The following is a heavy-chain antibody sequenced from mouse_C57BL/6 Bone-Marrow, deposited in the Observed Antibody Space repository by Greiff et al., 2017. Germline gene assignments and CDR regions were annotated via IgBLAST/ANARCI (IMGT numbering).Heavy chain of an antibody. Sequence: QVQLKQSGPELVKPGASVKLSCKASGYTFTSYDINWVKQRPGQGLEWIGWIYPRDGSTKYNEKFKGKATLTVDTSSRTAYMQLSSLTSEDSAVYYCAMARYWYFDVWGTGTTVTVSS. J-gene: IGHJ1*03. CDR1: GYTFTSYD. V-gene: IGHV1-85*01. CDR2: IYPRDGST. CDR3: AMARYWYFDV.